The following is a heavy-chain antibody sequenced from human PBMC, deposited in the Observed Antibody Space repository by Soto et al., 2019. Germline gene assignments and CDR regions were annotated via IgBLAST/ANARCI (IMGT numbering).Heavy chain of an antibody. CDR1: GFTFSDYT. Sequence: GGSLRLSCVASGFTFSDYTMHWVRRAPGKGLEWISYISGNGEIIQYAASARGRFTISRDNAENSVYLEMDSLRAEDTALYYCARDVDADFRTDFDYWGRGTLVTVSS. D-gene: IGHD4-17*01. CDR2: ISGNGEII. V-gene: IGHV3-11*01. CDR3: ARDVDADFRTDFDY. J-gene: IGHJ4*02.